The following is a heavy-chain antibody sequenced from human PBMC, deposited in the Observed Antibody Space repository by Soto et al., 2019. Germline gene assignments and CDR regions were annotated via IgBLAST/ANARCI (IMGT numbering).Heavy chain of an antibody. CDR2: IYHRGTT. CDR1: GYSIISGYF. J-gene: IGHJ4*02. D-gene: IGHD3-10*01. Sequence: SVTLSVTCAVAGYSIISGYFWGWIRQPPGKGLEWIGSIYHRGTTYYNPSLRSRVTISVDTSKNHFSLELSSVTAADTAVYYCARDPHYYHNTAYIDYWGQGTLVTVSS. V-gene: IGHV4-38-2*02. CDR3: ARDPHYYHNTAYIDY.